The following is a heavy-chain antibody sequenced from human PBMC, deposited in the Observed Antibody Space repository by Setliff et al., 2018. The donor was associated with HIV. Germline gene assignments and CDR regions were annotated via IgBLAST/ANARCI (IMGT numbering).Heavy chain of an antibody. J-gene: IGHJ3*02. D-gene: IGHD3-10*02. CDR3: AKVLVFGIDVFDI. CDR2: IGAVGGPT. V-gene: IGHV3-23*01. Sequence: GGSLRLSCAASGFTFSSYAMGWVRQAPGKGLEWVSTIGAVGGPTHYAESVKGRFTISKDNSKNTLYLQMSGLRDEDTAVYYCAKVLVFGIDVFDIWGQGTMVTVSS. CDR1: GFTFSSYA.